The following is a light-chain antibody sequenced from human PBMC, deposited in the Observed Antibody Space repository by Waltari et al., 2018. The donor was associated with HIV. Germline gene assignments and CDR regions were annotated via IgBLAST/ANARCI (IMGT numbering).Light chain of an antibody. J-gene: IGKJ2*01. CDR3: QQCYSAPYT. CDR1: QNVLYSSNNKNY. CDR2: WAS. V-gene: IGKV4-1*01. Sequence: DIVMTQSPDALAVSLGERATINCQSSQNVLYSSNNKNYLAWYQQKPVQPPKLVISWASTREYGVPDSFSGRGSGTNFTLTITSLQAEDVAVYYCQQCYSAPYTFGQGTKLEI.